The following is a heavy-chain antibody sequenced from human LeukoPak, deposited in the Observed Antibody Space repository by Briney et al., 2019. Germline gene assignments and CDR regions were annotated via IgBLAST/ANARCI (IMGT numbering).Heavy chain of an antibody. Sequence: ASVKVSCKASGYTFTCYGISWVRQAPGQGLEWMGWISAYNGNTNYAQKLQGRVTMTTDTSTSTAYMELRSLRSDDTAVYYCARGLGYCTNGVCLNLGWFDPWGQGTLVTVSS. CDR1: GYTFTCYG. CDR3: ARGLGYCTNGVCLNLGWFDP. D-gene: IGHD2-8*01. J-gene: IGHJ5*02. CDR2: ISAYNGNT. V-gene: IGHV1-18*01.